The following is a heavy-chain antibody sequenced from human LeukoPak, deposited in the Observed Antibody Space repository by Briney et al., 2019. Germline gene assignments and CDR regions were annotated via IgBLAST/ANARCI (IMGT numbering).Heavy chain of an antibody. Sequence: ASVKVSCKASGYTFTGCYMHWVRQAPGQGLEWMGWISAYNGNTNYAQKLQGRVTMTTDTSTSTAYMELRSLKSDDTAVYYCASLKNYYDSSGYLVTDAFDIWGQGTMVTVSS. J-gene: IGHJ3*02. CDR1: GYTFTGCY. CDR2: ISAYNGNT. V-gene: IGHV1-18*04. CDR3: ASLKNYYDSSGYLVTDAFDI. D-gene: IGHD3-22*01.